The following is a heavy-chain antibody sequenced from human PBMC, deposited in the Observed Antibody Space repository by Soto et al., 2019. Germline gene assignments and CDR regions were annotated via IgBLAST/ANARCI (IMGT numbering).Heavy chain of an antibody. CDR1: GGSISSYY. D-gene: IGHD4-17*01. J-gene: IGHJ4*02. CDR2: IYYSGST. CDR3: ARRYGPSFDY. V-gene: IGHV4-59*01. Sequence: SETLSLTCTVSGGSISSYYWSWIRQPPGKGLEWIGYIYYSGSTNYNPSLKSRVTIPVDTSKNQFSLKLSSVTAADPAVYYCARRYGPSFDYWGQGTLVTGSS.